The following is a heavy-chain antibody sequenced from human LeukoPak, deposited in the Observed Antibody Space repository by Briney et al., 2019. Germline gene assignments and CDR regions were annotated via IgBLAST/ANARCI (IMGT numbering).Heavy chain of an antibody. CDR2: IWYDGSNK. Sequence: GGSLRLSCAASGFTFCSYGMHWVRQAPGKGLEWVAVIWYDGSNKYYADSVKGRFTISRDNSKNTLYLQMNSLRAEDTAVYYCARESGHYYYDPTGAFDIWGQGTMVTVSS. D-gene: IGHD3-22*01. CDR3: ARESGHYYYDPTGAFDI. CDR1: GFTFCSYG. J-gene: IGHJ3*02. V-gene: IGHV3-33*01.